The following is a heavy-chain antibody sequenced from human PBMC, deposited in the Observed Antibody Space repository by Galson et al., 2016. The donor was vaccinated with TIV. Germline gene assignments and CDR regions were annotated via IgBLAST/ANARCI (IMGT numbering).Heavy chain of an antibody. D-gene: IGHD1-1*01. Sequence: SCAASGFTFDSYTFHWVRQTPGKGLEWVAIISHDGNNKDFVDSVQGRFTISRDSSKSTVFLQMNSQRLEDTAVYYCTRDGRGNWKYVDYFDYWGQGTLVTVSS. J-gene: IGHJ4*02. CDR2: ISHDGNNK. CDR3: TRDGRGNWKYVDYFDY. V-gene: IGHV3-30-3*01. CDR1: GFTFDSYT.